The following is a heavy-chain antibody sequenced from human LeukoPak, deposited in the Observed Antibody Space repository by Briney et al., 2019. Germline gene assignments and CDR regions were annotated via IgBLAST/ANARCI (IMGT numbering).Heavy chain of an antibody. CDR3: ARDRSIASDY. Sequence: PGGSLRLSCAASGFTFDDYAMHWVRQAPGKGLEWVSLISGNGGSTYYADSVKGRFTISRDNAKNTLYLQMNSLRAEDTAVYYCARDRSIASDYWGQGTLVTVSS. J-gene: IGHJ4*02. V-gene: IGHV3-43*02. CDR1: GFTFDDYA. D-gene: IGHD6-6*01. CDR2: ISGNGGST.